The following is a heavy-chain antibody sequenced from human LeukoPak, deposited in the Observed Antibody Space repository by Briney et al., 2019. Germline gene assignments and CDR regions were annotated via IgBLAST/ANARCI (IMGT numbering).Heavy chain of an antibody. J-gene: IGHJ6*04. CDR2: IIPIFGTA. Sequence: GASVTVSCKTSAGTFSSYAISWVRQAPGQGIERMGGIIPIFGTANYAQKFQGRVTITADESTSTAYMELSSLRSEDTAVYYCARGQGGYSYGYVGYYYGMDGWGKGTRSPSPQ. CDR1: AGTFSSYA. V-gene: IGHV1-69*13. CDR3: ARGQGGYSYGYVGYYYGMDG. D-gene: IGHD5-18*01.